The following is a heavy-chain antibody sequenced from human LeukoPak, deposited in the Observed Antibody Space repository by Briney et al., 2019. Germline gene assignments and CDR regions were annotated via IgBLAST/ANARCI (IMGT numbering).Heavy chain of an antibody. J-gene: IGHJ3*02. V-gene: IGHV3-23*01. CDR1: GFTFSSYA. D-gene: IGHD2-15*01. Sequence: GGSLRLSCAASGFTFSSYAMSWVRQAPGKGLEWVSAVSGSGSSTYYADSVKGRSTISRDNSKNTLYMQMNSLTAEDTAIYSCARPRLEYCSGGSCFDAFDIWGQGTMVTVSS. CDR3: ARPRLEYCSGGSCFDAFDI. CDR2: VSGSGSST.